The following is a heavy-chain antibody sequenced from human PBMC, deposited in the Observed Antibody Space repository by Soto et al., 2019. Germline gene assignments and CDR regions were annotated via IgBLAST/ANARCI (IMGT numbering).Heavy chain of an antibody. CDR2: ISHDGSNK. D-gene: IGHD1-26*01. CDR3: AKSASVWEPHLDSYYFDY. V-gene: IGHV3-30*18. J-gene: IGHJ4*02. CDR1: GFTFSSYG. Sequence: GGSLRLSCAASGFTFSSYGMHWVRQAPGKGLEWVAVISHDGSNKYYADSVKGRFTISRDNSKNTLYLQMNSLRAEDTAVYYCAKSASVWEPHLDSYYFDYWGQGTLVTVSS.